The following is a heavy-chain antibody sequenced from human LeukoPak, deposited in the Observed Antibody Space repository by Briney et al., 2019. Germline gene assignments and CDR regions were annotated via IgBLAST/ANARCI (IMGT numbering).Heavy chain of an antibody. D-gene: IGHD5-18*01. Sequence: GGSLRLSCAASGLTLSSYGMTWVRQAPGKGLEWVSAISGSGGSTYYADSVKGRFTISRDNSKNTLYLQMNSLRAEDTAVYYCAVTAMVTLGGDAFDIWGQGTMVTVSS. CDR1: GLTLSSYG. J-gene: IGHJ3*02. CDR2: ISGSGGST. V-gene: IGHV3-23*01. CDR3: AVTAMVTLGGDAFDI.